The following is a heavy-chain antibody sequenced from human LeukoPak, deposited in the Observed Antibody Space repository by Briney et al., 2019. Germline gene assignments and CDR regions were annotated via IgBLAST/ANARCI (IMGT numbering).Heavy chain of an antibody. CDR1: GFTFSEST. J-gene: IGHJ4*02. CDR2: IRTKLKSYAT. Sequence: GGSLRLSCAASGFTFSESTMHWVRQGSGKGLEWVGRIRTKLKSYATEYAASVKGRFTISRDDSKNAAYLQMNSLKTEDTAVYYCTRGGYGGNYYGIDYWGQGTLVTVSS. CDR3: TRGGYGGNYYGIDY. D-gene: IGHD1-26*01. V-gene: IGHV3-73*01.